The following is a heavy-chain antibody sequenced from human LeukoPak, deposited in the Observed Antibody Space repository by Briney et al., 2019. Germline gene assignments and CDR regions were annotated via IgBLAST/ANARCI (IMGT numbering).Heavy chain of an antibody. CDR2: IYHSGST. D-gene: IGHD3-9*01. CDR3: ASDILTGSRYFDY. V-gene: IGHV4-4*02. J-gene: IGHJ4*02. Sequence: SETLSLTCTVSGGSVSSSYWSWVRQPPGKGLEWIGEIYHSGSTNYNPSLKSRVTISVDKSKNQFSLKLSSVTAADTAVYYRASDILTGSRYFDYWGQGTLVTASS. CDR1: GGSVSSSYW.